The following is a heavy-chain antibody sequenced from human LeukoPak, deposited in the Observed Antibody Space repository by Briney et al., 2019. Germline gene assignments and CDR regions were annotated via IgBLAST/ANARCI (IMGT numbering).Heavy chain of an antibody. CDR3: ARDPNYYGSGSYFTVGSYYYYYMDV. D-gene: IGHD3-10*01. J-gene: IGHJ6*03. V-gene: IGHV3-21*01. CDR2: ISSSSSYI. Sequence: GGSLRLSCAASGFTFSSYSMNWVRQAPGKGLEWVSSISSSSSYIYYADSVKGRFTISGDNAKNSLYLQMNSLRAEDTAVYYCARDPNYYGSGSYFTVGSYYYYYMDVWGKGTTVTISS. CDR1: GFTFSSYS.